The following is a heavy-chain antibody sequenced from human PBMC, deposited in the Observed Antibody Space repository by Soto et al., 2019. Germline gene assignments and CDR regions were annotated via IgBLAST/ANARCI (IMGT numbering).Heavy chain of an antibody. Sequence: GPTLVNPTQTLTLTCTFSGFSLSTTGMCVSWIRQPPGKALEWLALIDWADDKYYSTSLKTRLTISKDTSKNQVVLTMTNVEPVDTATYFCSRAVGGFTYGYPDYWGQGTLVTVSS. D-gene: IGHD5-18*01. CDR1: GFSLSTTGMC. CDR2: IDWADDK. CDR3: SRAVGGFTYGYPDY. J-gene: IGHJ4*02. V-gene: IGHV2-70*01.